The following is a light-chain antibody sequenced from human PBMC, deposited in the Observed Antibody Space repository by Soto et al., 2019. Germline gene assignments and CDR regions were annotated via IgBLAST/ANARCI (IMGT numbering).Light chain of an antibody. Sequence: QSALTQPASVSGSPGQSITISCTGTSSDVGIYNLVSWYQQHPGKAPKLMIYEVTKRPSGVSNRFSGSKSGNAASLTISGLQAEDESDYYCCSYAGTSYVFGTGTKGTVL. CDR3: CSYAGTSYV. CDR1: SSDVGIYNL. CDR2: EVT. V-gene: IGLV2-23*02. J-gene: IGLJ1*01.